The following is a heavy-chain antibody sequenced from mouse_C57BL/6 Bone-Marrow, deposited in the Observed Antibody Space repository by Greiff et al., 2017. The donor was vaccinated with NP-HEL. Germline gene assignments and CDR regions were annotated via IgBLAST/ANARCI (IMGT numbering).Heavy chain of an antibody. J-gene: IGHJ1*03. D-gene: IGHD2-1*01. CDR1: GYTFTNYW. CDR2: IYPGGGYT. Sequence: VQLQSGAELVRPGTSVKMSCKASGYTFTNYWIGWAKQRPGHGLEWIGDIYPGGGYTNYNEKFKGKATLTADKSSSTAYMQFSSLTSEDSAIYYCARGGNYYWYFNVWGTGTTVTVSS. CDR3: ARGGNYYWYFNV. V-gene: IGHV1-63*01.